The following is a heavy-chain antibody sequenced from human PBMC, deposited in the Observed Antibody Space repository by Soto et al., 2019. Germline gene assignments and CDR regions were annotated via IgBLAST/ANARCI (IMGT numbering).Heavy chain of an antibody. Sequence: GASVKVSCKASGYTFTSYDINWVRQATGQGLEWMGWMNPNSGNTGYAQKFQGRVTMTRNTSISTAYMELSSLRSEDTAVYYCARLLTGTAALGGAQNYYYYMDVWGKGTTVTVSS. V-gene: IGHV1-8*01. CDR2: MNPNSGNT. J-gene: IGHJ6*03. CDR1: GYTFTSYD. D-gene: IGHD1-7*01. CDR3: ARLLTGTAALGGAQNYYYYMDV.